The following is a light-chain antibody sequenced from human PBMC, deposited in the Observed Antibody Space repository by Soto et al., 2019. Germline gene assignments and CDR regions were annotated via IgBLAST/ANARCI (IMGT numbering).Light chain of an antibody. CDR3: HQYTQWPRT. CDR2: GAS. CDR1: QTVSRS. Sequence: EVVLTQSPATLSVSPGERATLSCRASQTVSRSLAWYQQKPGQAPRLLIYGASTRATGIPGRFSGSGSGTEFTLIISSLQSEDFAVYYCHQYTQWPRTFGQGTKVDIK. V-gene: IGKV3-15*01. J-gene: IGKJ1*01.